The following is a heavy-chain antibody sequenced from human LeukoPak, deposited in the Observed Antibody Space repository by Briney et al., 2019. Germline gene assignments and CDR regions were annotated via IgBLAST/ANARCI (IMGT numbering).Heavy chain of an antibody. CDR1: GFTFSSYW. CDR3: SNDGSVSYISN. D-gene: IGHD3-10*01. CDR2: INQGGGEK. Sequence: PGGSLRLSCAASGFTFSSYWMSWVRQAPAKGLEWVANINQGGGEKYYVDSVKGRFTISRDNAKNSLYLQMNSTRAEDTAVYYCSNDGSVSYISNCGERALVTASS. V-gene: IGHV3-7*02. J-gene: IGHJ4*02.